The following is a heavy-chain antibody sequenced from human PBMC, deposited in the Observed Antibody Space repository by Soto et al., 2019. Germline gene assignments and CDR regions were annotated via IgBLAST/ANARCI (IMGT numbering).Heavy chain of an antibody. CDR3: ARDPCTSPNCYFELGMDV. Sequence: QVQLVQSGAEMRKPGASVTVSCKASAYAVTSHYMHWVRQAPGQGLEWMGIINPSGDTTSYAQRFQGRVTMTSDTSTSTVYMELSSLRSEDTAVYYCARDPCTSPNCYFELGMDVWGQGTTVTVSS. CDR2: INPSGDTT. V-gene: IGHV1-46*01. D-gene: IGHD2-2*01. J-gene: IGHJ6*02. CDR1: AYAVTSHY.